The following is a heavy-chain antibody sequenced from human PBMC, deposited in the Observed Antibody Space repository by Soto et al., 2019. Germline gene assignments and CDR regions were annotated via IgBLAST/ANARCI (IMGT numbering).Heavy chain of an antibody. CDR3: AKLPAGARYYNPES. CDR1: GFTFSSYA. V-gene: IGHV3-23*01. CDR2: ITGRGGST. D-gene: IGHD3-10*01. Sequence: GGSLRLSCAASGFTFSSYAMSWVRQAPGEGLEWVSGITGRGGSTYYADSVKGRFTISRDNSKNTLYLQMNTLRAEDTAVYYCAKLPAGARYYNPESWGQGPLVTVAS. J-gene: IGHJ5*02.